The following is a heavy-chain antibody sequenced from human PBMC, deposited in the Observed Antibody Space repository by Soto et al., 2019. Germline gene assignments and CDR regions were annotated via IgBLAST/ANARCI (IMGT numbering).Heavy chain of an antibody. V-gene: IGHV4-4*02. CDR3: ASRDPGTSVNY. CDR1: GGSFTSNNW. CDR2: IYRTGRT. J-gene: IGHJ4*02. D-gene: IGHD1-7*01. Sequence: SETLSLTCAVSGGSFTSNNWWTWVRQPPGQGLERIGEIYRTGRTNYNPPLKSRVTISLDKSENQFSLKVTSPTAADTAVYYCASRDPGTSVNYWGQGTLVTVSS.